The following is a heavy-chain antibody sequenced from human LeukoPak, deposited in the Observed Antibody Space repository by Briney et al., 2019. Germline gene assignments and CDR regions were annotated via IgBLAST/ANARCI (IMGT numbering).Heavy chain of an antibody. CDR2: IKQDGSEK. CDR3: ARENSGSYLRAFDY. V-gene: IGHV3-7*01. CDR1: GFTFSSYW. Sequence: PVGSLRLSCAASGFTFSSYWMSWVRQAPGKGLEWVANIKQDGSEKYYVDSVKGRFTISRDNAKNSLYLQMNSLRAEDTAVYYCARENSGSYLRAFDYWGQGTLVTVSS. D-gene: IGHD1-26*01. J-gene: IGHJ4*02.